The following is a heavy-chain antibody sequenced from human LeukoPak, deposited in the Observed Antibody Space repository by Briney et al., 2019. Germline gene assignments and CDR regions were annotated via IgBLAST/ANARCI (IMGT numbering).Heavy chain of an antibody. D-gene: IGHD6-19*01. CDR2: IIPIFGTA. V-gene: IGHV1-69*13. CDR3: ARDPLRLAYFDX. CDR1: GGTFSSYA. Sequence: ASVKVSCKASGGTFSSYAISWVRQAPGQGLEWMGGIIPIFGTANYAQKFQGRVTITADESTSTAYMELSSLRSEDTAVYYCARDPLRLAYFDXXGQGXXXTV. J-gene: IGHJ4*02.